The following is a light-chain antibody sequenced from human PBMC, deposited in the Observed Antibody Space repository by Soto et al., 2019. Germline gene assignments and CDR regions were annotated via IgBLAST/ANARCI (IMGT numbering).Light chain of an antibody. CDR3: FSYTTSSTVV. CDR1: SSDVGSYKY. V-gene: IGLV2-14*01. CDR2: EVS. Sequence: QSALTQPASVSGSPGQSITISCTGTSSDVGSYKYVSWYQHYPGKAPKLIIYEVSNRPSGISDRFSGSKSGNTASLTISGLQAEDEADYYCFSYTTSSTVVFGGGTKVTVL. J-gene: IGLJ2*01.